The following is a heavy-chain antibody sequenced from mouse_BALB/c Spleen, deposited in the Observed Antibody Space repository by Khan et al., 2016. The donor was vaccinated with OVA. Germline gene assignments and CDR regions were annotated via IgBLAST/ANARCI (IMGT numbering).Heavy chain of an antibody. Sequence: EVELVESGGGLVKPGGSLKLSCAASGFTFSDYYMYWVRQTPEKRLEWVATISDGGVYTYYPDSVKGRFTISRVDAKNNLYLQVSSLKSEDTARDYCARGYYGDAFAYWGQGTLVTVSA. V-gene: IGHV5-4*02. D-gene: IGHD2-13*01. CDR3: ARGYYGDAFAY. J-gene: IGHJ3*01. CDR1: GFTFSDYY. CDR2: ISDGGVYT.